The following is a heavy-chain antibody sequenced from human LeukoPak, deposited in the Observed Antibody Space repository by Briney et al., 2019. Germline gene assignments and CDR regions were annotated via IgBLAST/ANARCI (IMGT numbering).Heavy chain of an antibody. Sequence: ASVKVSCRASGYTFTDFYLHWVRQAPGQGLEWMGWINPNSGGTNYAQSFQGRVTMTRDTSISTAYMELSRLRSDDTAVYYCARADMSTDYTPNDYRGQGTLVTVSS. D-gene: IGHD3-3*01. J-gene: IGHJ4*02. CDR1: GYTFTDFY. CDR2: INPNSGGT. CDR3: ARADMSTDYTPNDY. V-gene: IGHV1-2*02.